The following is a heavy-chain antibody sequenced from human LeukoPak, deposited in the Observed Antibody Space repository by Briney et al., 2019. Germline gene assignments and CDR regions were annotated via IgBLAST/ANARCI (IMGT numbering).Heavy chain of an antibody. CDR3: ARDSFIGSQVNGLYPADY. J-gene: IGHJ4*02. CDR1: GYTFTAYY. V-gene: IGHV1-2*02. D-gene: IGHD2-2*02. CDR2: IGPSNGAT. Sequence: GASVKVSCKASGYTFTAYYMHWVRQAPGQGLEWMGWIGPSNGATNYAPKFQGRVTMTRDTSISTAYMELPSLRSDDTAVYYCARDSFIGSQVNGLYPADYWGQGTLVTVSS.